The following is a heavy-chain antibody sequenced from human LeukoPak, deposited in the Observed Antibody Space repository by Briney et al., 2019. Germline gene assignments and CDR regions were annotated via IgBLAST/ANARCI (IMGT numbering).Heavy chain of an antibody. D-gene: IGHD6-13*01. Sequence: GASVKVSCKASGYTFTGYYMHWVRQAPGQGLEWMGRINPNIGATNYAQKFKGRVTMTRDTSISTAYMELSRLRSDDTAVYYCARDWGSSTWEEDYYYYMDVWGKGTTVTVSS. J-gene: IGHJ6*03. CDR3: ARDWGSSTWEEDYYYYMDV. CDR1: GYTFTGYY. CDR2: INPNIGAT. V-gene: IGHV1-2*02.